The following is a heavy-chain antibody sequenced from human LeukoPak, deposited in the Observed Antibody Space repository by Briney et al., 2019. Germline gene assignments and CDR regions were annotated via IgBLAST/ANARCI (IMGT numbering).Heavy chain of an antibody. D-gene: IGHD5-24*01. CDR2: IHPHGIF. Sequence: SETLSLTCDVYGGFCDDYYCSWIRQPPGKGLEWIGEIHPHGIFYYNSSLMSRVTISIGTYMGRFSLRLTSVPAADTAFYFCARGRDRSKAGDLWGQGSLVSVSS. CDR1: GGFCDDYY. J-gene: IGHJ5*02. V-gene: IGHV4-34*01. CDR3: ARGRDRSKAGDL.